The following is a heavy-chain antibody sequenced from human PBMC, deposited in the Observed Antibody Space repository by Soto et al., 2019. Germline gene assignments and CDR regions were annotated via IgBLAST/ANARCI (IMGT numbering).Heavy chain of an antibody. D-gene: IGHD3-10*01. CDR2: IYSTGNT. J-gene: IGHJ4*02. Sequence: SETLSLTCTVSVGSISGFYWTLIRQPAGRGLEWIDRIYSTGNTYYNPSLTSRVTMSVDTSKNQFSLKLTSVTAAETAVYFCARDHWTPVGGSGSYYFFEYWGQGAMVTVSS. CDR1: VGSISGFY. V-gene: IGHV4-4*07. CDR3: ARDHWTPVGGSGSYYFFEY.